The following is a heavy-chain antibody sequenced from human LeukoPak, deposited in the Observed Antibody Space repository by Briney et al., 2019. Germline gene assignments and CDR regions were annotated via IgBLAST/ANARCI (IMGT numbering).Heavy chain of an antibody. CDR2: IYYSGST. J-gene: IGHJ4*02. V-gene: IGHV4-39*07. CDR3: ARLRSPGDFDY. D-gene: IGHD1-26*01. CDR1: GGSVSGTNYY. Sequence: SETLSLTCSVSGGSVSGTNYYWAWIRQPPEKGLEWIGTIYYSGSTYYNVSLKSRVTISVDTSKNQFSLNPSSVTAADTAVYYCARLRSPGDFDYWGQGTLVTVSS.